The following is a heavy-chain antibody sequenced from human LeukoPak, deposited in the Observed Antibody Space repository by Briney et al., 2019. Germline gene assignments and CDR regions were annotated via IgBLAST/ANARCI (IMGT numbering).Heavy chain of an antibody. CDR2: INHSGST. Sequence: SETLSLTCAVYGGSFSGYYWSWIRQPPGKGLEWIGEINHSGSTNYNPSLKSRVTISVDTSKNQFSLKLSSVTAADTAVYYCARGEIYGGSHPFDYGGKEPRVPVP. V-gene: IGHV4-34*01. CDR1: GGSFSGYY. CDR3: ARGEIYGGSHPFDY. D-gene: IGHD1-26*01. J-gene: IGHJ4*02.